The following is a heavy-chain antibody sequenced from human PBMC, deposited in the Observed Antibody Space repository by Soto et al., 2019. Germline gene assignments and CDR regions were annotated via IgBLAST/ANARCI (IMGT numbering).Heavy chain of an antibody. J-gene: IGHJ5*02. V-gene: IGHV4-34*01. Sequence: QVQLQQWGAGLLKPSATLSLPCAVYGGSFSGYYWSWLRQPPGQGLEWIGEINHSGSTNYNPSLKSRVTISVDTSKNQSSLKLSSVTAADTAVYYCARRSILWVGELHLWYDPGGQGTLVTVSS. CDR2: INHSGST. CDR1: GGSFSGYY. D-gene: IGHD3-10*01. CDR3: ARRSILWVGELHLWYDP.